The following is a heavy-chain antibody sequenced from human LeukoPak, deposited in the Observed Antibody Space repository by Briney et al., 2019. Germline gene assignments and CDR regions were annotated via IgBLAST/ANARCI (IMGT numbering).Heavy chain of an antibody. V-gene: IGHV3-23*01. CDR2: ISGSGGST. J-gene: IGHJ4*02. CDR1: GFTFSSYA. Sequence: GGSLRLSCAASGFTFSSYAMSWVRQAPGQGLEWVSAISGSGGSTYYADSVKGRFTISRDNSKNTLYLQMNSLRAEDTAVYYCAKDSEPGGYSYGYYFDYWGQGTLVTVSS. CDR3: AKDSEPGGYSYGYYFDY. D-gene: IGHD5-18*01.